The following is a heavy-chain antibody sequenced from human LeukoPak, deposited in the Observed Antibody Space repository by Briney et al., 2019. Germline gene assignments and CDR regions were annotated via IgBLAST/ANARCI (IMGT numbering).Heavy chain of an antibody. V-gene: IGHV4-38-2*02. CDR2: MYHSGST. CDR3: TRIRTSGAAFDI. CDR1: GYSISSGYD. J-gene: IGHJ3*02. Sequence: SETLSLTCTVSGYSISSGYDWGWIRQPPGKGLEWIGSMYHSGSTYYNPSLKSRVTISIDTSKNQFSLKLSSVTAADTAVYYCTRIRTSGAAFDIWGQGTMATVSS. D-gene: IGHD6-25*01.